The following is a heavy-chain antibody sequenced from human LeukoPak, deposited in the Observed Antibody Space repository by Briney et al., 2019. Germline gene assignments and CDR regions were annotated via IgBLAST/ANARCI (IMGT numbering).Heavy chain of an antibody. J-gene: IGHJ6*03. D-gene: IGHD2-2*02. V-gene: IGHV3-66*02. CDR1: GFTVSSNS. CDR2: IYSVGST. Sequence: GGSLRLSCAAAGFTVSSNSISWVRQAPGKGLEWVSHIYSVGSTYYADSVKGRFTISRDNSKNTLYLQMNSLRAEDTAVYYCAKEAPDCSSTSCYNAYYYMDVWGKGTTVTVSS. CDR3: AKEAPDCSSTSCYNAYYYMDV.